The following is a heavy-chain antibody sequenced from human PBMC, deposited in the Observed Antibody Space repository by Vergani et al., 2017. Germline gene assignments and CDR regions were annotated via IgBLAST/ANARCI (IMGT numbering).Heavy chain of an antibody. Sequence: QVQLQESGPGLVKPSQTLSLTCAVSGGSISSGGYSWSWIRQQPGKGLEWIGYIFYSGTTYDNPSLRSRLTISVDTSQNQFSLKLRSVTAADTAVYYCARVDTQVPATSHFYYMDVWGKGTTVVVSS. J-gene: IGHJ6*03. CDR2: IFYSGTT. CDR3: ARVDTQVPATSHFYYMDV. CDR1: GGSISSGGYS. V-gene: IGHV4-31*11. D-gene: IGHD6-25*01.